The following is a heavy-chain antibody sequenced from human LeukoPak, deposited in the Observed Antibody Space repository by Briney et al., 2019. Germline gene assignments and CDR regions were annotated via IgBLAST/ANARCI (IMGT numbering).Heavy chain of an antibody. Sequence: SGTLSLTCAVSGGSISSSNWWSWVRQPPGKGLEWIGEIYHSGSTNYNPSLKSRAAISVDTSKNQFSLNLSSVTAADTALYYCARRHYGSGNIDSWGQGTLVTVSS. CDR2: IYHSGST. V-gene: IGHV4-4*02. CDR3: ARRHYGSGNIDS. CDR1: GGSISSSNW. D-gene: IGHD3-10*01. J-gene: IGHJ4*02.